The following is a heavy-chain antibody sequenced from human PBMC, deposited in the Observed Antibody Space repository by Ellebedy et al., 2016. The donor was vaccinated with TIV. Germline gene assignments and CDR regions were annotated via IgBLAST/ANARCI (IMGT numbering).Heavy chain of an antibody. J-gene: IGHJ5*02. CDR3: GRVLGSYGWFDP. CDR2: INPTGGST. Sequence: AASVKVSCKASGYTFTNYYIHWARQAPGQGLEWMGIINPTGGSTNYEQKFQGRVSMTRDTSTSTVYMELSSLRSEDTAVYYCGRVLGSYGWFDPWGQGTLVTVSS. D-gene: IGHD3-16*01. V-gene: IGHV1-46*01. CDR1: GYTFTNYY.